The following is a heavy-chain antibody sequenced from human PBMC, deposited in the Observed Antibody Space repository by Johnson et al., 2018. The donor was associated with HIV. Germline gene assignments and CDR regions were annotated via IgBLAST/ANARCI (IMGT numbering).Heavy chain of an antibody. CDR3: AKERRAPRAFDI. Sequence: QVQVVESGGGVVQPGRSVRLSCAASGFIFSSYAMHWVRQAPGKGLEWVAVILYDGNNKYYAASVKGRFTLARAKSKSTFYLQMKSLRPEETAVYYCAKERRAPRAFDIWGQGTMVTVSS. V-gene: IGHV3-30-3*02. CDR1: GFIFSSYA. J-gene: IGHJ3*02. CDR2: ILYDGNNK.